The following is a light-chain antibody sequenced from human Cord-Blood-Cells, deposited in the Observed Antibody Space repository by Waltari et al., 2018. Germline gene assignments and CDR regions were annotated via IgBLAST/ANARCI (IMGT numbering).Light chain of an antibody. Sequence: EIVLTQSPATLSLSPGERATLSSRASQSVSSYLAWYQQQPAQAPRLLIYDAANRATGIPARFSGSGSGTDFTLTISSLEPEDFAVYYCQQRSNWWTFGQGTKVEIK. CDR3: QQRSNWWT. CDR1: QSVSSY. J-gene: IGKJ1*01. CDR2: DAA. V-gene: IGKV3-11*01.